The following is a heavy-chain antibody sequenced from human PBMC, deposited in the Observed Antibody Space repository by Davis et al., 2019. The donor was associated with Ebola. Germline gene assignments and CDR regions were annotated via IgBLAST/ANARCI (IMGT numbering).Heavy chain of an antibody. CDR1: GGPFSGYS. CDR2: ISSSGGGT. D-gene: IGHD3-10*01. V-gene: IGHV3-23*01. J-gene: IGHJ4*02. CDR3: ARGARFGELFPSLYYFDY. Sequence: PSETLSLTCAVFGGPFSGYSWSWIRQAPGKGLERVSAISSSGGGTYYADSVKGRFTISRDNSKNTLYLQMNSLRVEDTAVYYCARGARFGELFPSLYYFDYWGQGTLGTVSS.